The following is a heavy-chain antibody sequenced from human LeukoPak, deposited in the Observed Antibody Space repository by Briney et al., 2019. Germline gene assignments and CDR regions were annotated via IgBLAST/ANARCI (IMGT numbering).Heavy chain of an antibody. J-gene: IGHJ4*02. CDR3: AKDLNGGKGEDGFDY. V-gene: IGHV3-30*18. Sequence: GGSLRLSCAASGFTFSSYGMHWVRQAPGKGLEWVAVISYDGSNKYYGDSVKGRFTISRDNSKNTLYLQMNSLRAEDTAVYYCAKDLNGGKGEDGFDYWGQGTLVTVSS. CDR2: ISYDGSNK. D-gene: IGHD4-23*01. CDR1: GFTFSSYG.